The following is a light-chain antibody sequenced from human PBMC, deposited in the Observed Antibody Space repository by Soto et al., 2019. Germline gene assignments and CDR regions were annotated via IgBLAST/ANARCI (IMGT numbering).Light chain of an antibody. V-gene: IGLV1-51*01. CDR3: GRWHXRLSNYV. CDR2: ENN. CDR1: SSNIVNDY. J-gene: IGLJ1*01. Sequence: VLTQPPSVSAAPGQQVTISCSRSSSNIVNDYVCWYQQLPGTAPKLLIYENNKRAAVIPGRFSGSESGTSATLGITGLQTGDEADYCCGRWHXRLSNYVVGTGXKXT.